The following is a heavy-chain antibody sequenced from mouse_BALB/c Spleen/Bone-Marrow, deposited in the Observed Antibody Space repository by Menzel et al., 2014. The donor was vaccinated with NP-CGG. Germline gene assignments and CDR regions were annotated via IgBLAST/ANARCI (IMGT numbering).Heavy chain of an antibody. V-gene: IGHV1-22*01. CDR2: INPNNGGT. Sequence: VQLQQSGPELVKPGASVKISCKTSGYSFTEYTMHWVKQRHGKSLEWIGRINPNNGGTSYNQKFKGKATLTVDKSSSTAYMELRSLTSEDSAVYYCARPGRLVRDWYFDVWGAGTTVTVSS. J-gene: IGHJ1*01. CDR3: ARPGRLVRDWYFDV. D-gene: IGHD2-14*01. CDR1: GYSFTEYT.